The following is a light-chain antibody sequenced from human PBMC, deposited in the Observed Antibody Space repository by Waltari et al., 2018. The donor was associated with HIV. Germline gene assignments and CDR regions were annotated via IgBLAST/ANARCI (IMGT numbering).Light chain of an antibody. CDR3: QQYYSTPLT. CDR1: QSVFYSSNNKNY. CDR2: WAS. J-gene: IGKJ4*01. V-gene: IGKV4-1*01. Sequence: DIVMTQSPDSLAVSLGERATINCKSSQSVFYSSNNKNYVAWYQQKPGQPPELLIYWASTRESGVPDRFRGSGSGTDFTLTISSLQAEDVAVYYCQQYYSTPLTFGGGTKVEIK.